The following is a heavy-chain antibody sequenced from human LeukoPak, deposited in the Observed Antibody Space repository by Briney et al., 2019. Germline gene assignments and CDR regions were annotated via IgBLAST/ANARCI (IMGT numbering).Heavy chain of an antibody. J-gene: IGHJ4*02. V-gene: IGHV3-30*02. D-gene: IGHD4-17*01. CDR2: IRYDGSNK. CDR3: AKDGADYGDTPVDY. Sequence: PGGSLRLSCAASGFTFSSYGMHWVRQAPGKGLEWVAFIRYDGSNKYYADSVKGRFTISRDNSKNTLYLQMNSLRAEDTAVYYCAKDGADYGDTPVDYWGQGTLVTVSS. CDR1: GFTFSSYG.